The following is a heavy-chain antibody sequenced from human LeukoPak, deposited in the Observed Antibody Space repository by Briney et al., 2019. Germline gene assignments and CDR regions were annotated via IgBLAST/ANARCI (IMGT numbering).Heavy chain of an antibody. CDR3: ARERELRPPYFDY. V-gene: IGHV1-46*01. D-gene: IGHD1-26*01. CDR1: GYTFTSYY. J-gene: IGHJ4*02. CDR2: INPSSCTT. Sequence: ASVKVSCKASGYTFTSYYMYCVRQAPGQRLEWMGIINPSSCTTSYAQKFQGRVTMTRDTSTSTVYMELSSLRSEDTAVYYCARERELRPPYFDYWGQGTLVSVSS.